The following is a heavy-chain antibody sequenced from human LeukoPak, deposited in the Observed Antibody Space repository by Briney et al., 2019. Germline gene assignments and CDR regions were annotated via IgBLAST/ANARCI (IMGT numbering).Heavy chain of an antibody. CDR3: AREHHDSSGYYLGAFDP. CDR2: ISGSGGST. CDR1: GFTFSSYA. Sequence: GGSLRHSCAASGFTFSSYAMSWVRQAPGKGLEWVSAISGSGGSTYYADSVKGRFTISRDNSKNTLYLQMNSLRAEDTAVYYCAREHHDSSGYYLGAFDPWGQGTLVTVSS. D-gene: IGHD3-22*01. J-gene: IGHJ5*02. V-gene: IGHV3-23*01.